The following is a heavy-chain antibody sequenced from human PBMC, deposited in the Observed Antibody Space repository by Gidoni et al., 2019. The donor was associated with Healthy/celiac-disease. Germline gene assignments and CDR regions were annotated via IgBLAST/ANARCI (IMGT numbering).Heavy chain of an antibody. CDR3: ATSDERCLVLGSFDY. J-gene: IGHJ4*02. Sequence: QVQLVESGGGGVQPGRSLRLSWAAAGFTFRSSCRHWVRQAPGKGLEWGSVISDDGSNKYYADAVKGRFTISRDNSKNTLYLQMNSLRAEDTAVYYCATSDERCLVLGSFDYWGQGTLVTVSS. D-gene: IGHD6-19*01. CDR1: GFTFRSSC. CDR2: ISDDGSNK. V-gene: IGHV3-30*03.